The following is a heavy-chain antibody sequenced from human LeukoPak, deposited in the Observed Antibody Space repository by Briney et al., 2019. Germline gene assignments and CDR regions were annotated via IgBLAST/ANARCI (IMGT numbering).Heavy chain of an antibody. D-gene: IGHD2-2*01. V-gene: IGHV3-30*03. J-gene: IGHJ4*02. CDR1: GFTFSSYG. CDR2: ISYDGSNK. CDR3: AADCSSTSCYGIDSSGWYY. Sequence: GGSLRLSCAASGFTFSSYGMHWVRQAPGKGLEWVAVISYDGSNKYHADSVKGRFTISRDNSKNTLYLQMNSLRAEDTAVYYCAADCSSTSCYGIDSSGWYYWGQGTLVTVSS.